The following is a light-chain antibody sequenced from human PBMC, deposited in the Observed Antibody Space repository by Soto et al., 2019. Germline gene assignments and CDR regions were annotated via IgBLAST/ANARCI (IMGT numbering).Light chain of an antibody. Sequence: EIVLTQSPGTLSLSPGERATLSCRASQSVSSSYLAWYQQNPGQALSLLIYGASSRATGIPDRFSGSGSGTDFTLTISRLEPEDFAVYYCQQYGSSQITLAKGHDWRL. CDR3: QQYGSSQIT. V-gene: IGKV3-20*01. CDR2: GAS. CDR1: QSVSSSY. J-gene: IGKJ5*01.